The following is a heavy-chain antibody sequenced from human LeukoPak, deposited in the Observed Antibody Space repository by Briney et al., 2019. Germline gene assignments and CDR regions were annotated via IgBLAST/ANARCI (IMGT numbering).Heavy chain of an antibody. D-gene: IGHD2-21*01. J-gene: IGHJ4*02. CDR3: AKDIFRWSFHS. V-gene: IGHV3-23*01. Sequence: GGSLRLSCAVSGFTFSRSAMSWVRQAPGKGLECVSGIGGDFRTHYEDSVKGRFTISKDTSNNMLFLQMNNLRAEDTAVYYCAKDIFRWSFHSWGQGTLVTVSS. CDR1: GFTFSRSA. CDR2: IGGDFRT.